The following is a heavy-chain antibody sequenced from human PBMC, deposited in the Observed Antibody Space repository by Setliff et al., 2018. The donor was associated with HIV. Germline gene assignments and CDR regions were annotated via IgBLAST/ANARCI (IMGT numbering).Heavy chain of an antibody. Sequence: PGGSLRLSCAGSGFTFSDAWITWVRQAPGKGLEWLGRIKSKIAGETTDYAAPVKGRFTISRDDTKNTVYLHMNSLKTEDTAVYYCIWSGSSGLYYFDHWGQGTLVTVSS. CDR3: IWSGSSGLYYFDH. CDR1: GFTFSDAW. J-gene: IGHJ4*02. CDR2: IKSKIAGETT. V-gene: IGHV3-15*01. D-gene: IGHD3-22*01.